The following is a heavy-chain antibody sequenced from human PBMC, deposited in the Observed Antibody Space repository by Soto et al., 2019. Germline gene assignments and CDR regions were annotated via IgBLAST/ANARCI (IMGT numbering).Heavy chain of an antibody. J-gene: IGHJ4*02. CDR2: MNGGVGNT. CDR3: ARDTGYTFGSLNY. D-gene: IGHD5-18*01. V-gene: IGHV1-3*01. Sequence: HVELVQSGADVKKPGASVRISCKASGYTFTDYALHWVRQAPGQRLEWMGWMNGGVGNTLYSQKFQGRITITRDTSASTAYMELNSLKSEDTAIYYCARDTGYTFGSLNYWGPGTLVTVSS. CDR1: GYTFTDYA.